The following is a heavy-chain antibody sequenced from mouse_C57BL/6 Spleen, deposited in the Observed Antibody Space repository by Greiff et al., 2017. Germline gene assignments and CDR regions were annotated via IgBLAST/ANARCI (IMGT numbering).Heavy chain of an antibody. D-gene: IGHD1-1*01. V-gene: IGHV2-9-1*01. J-gene: IGHJ4*01. CDR1: GFSLTSYA. Sequence: QVQLKESGPGLVAPSQSLSITCTVSGFSLTSYAISWVRQPPGQGLEWLGVIWTGGGTNYNSALKSRLSISKDNSKSQVFLKMNSLQTDDAARYYCARNGAYYGSSYGYAMDYWGQGTSVTVSS. CDR2: IWTGGGT. CDR3: ARNGAYYGSSYGYAMDY.